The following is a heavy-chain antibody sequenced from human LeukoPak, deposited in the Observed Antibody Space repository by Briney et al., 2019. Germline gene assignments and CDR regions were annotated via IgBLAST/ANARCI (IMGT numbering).Heavy chain of an antibody. CDR1: GGTFSNYA. D-gene: IGHD6-19*01. Sequence: SVKVSCKASGGTFSNYAITWVRQAPGQGLEWMGGIIPIFGIVNYAQKFQGGVTITADKSTSTAYMELSSLRAEDTAVYYCAKAGISVAGDLYYFDYWGQGTLVTVSS. CDR2: IIPIFGIV. V-gene: IGHV1-69*10. CDR3: AKAGISVAGDLYYFDY. J-gene: IGHJ4*02.